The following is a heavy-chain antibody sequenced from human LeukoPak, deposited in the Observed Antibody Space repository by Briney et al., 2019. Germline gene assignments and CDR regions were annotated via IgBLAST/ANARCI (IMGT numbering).Heavy chain of an antibody. Sequence: ASMKVSCKASGYTFTGYYMHWVRQAPGQGLEWMGWINPNSGGTNYAQKFQGRVTMTRDTSITTAYMDLSSLRSDDTALYYCARVSKGYCGGYCYSDYWGQGTLVTVSS. CDR1: GYTFTGYY. D-gene: IGHD2-21*02. V-gene: IGHV1-2*02. CDR3: ARVSKGYCGGYCYSDY. J-gene: IGHJ4*02. CDR2: INPNSGGT.